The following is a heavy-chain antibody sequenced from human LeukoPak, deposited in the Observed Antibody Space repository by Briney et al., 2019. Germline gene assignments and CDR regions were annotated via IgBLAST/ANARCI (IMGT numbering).Heavy chain of an antibody. CDR3: ARYSYGFRYFDY. Sequence: PSETLSLTCTVSGGSISSSSYYWGWIRQPPGKGLEWIGSIYHSGSTYYNPSLKSRVTISVDTSKNQFSLKLSSVTAADTAVYYCARYSYGFRYFDYWGQGTLVTVSS. CDR1: GGSISSSSYY. D-gene: IGHD5-18*01. V-gene: IGHV4-39*01. CDR2: IYHSGST. J-gene: IGHJ4*02.